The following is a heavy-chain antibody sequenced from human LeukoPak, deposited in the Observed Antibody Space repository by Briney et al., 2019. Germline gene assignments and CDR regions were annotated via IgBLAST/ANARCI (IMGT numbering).Heavy chain of an antibody. J-gene: IGHJ4*02. CDR1: GGSFSGYY. D-gene: IGHD3-3*01. CDR3: ARGVRPDYDFWSGYPYSYYFDY. V-gene: IGHV4-34*01. CDR2: INHSGST. Sequence: SETLSLTCAVYGGSFSGYYWSWIRQPPGKGLEWIGEINHSGSTNYNTSLKSRVTISVDTSKKQFSLKLSSVTAADTAVYYCARGVRPDYDFWSGYPYSYYFDYWGQGTLVTVSS.